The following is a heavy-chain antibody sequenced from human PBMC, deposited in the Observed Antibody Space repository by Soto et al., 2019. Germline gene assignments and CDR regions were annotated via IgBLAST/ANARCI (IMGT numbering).Heavy chain of an antibody. CDR3: ARERERRTLHDAFDI. CDR1: GYTFTSYY. V-gene: IGHV1-46*01. J-gene: IGHJ3*02. Sequence: ASVKVSCKASGYTFTSYYMHWVRQAPGQGLEWMGIINPSGGSTSYAQKFQGRVTMTRDTSTSTVYMELSSLRSEDTAVYYCARERERRTLHDAFDIWGQGTMVTVSS. CDR2: INPSGGST. D-gene: IGHD1-1*01.